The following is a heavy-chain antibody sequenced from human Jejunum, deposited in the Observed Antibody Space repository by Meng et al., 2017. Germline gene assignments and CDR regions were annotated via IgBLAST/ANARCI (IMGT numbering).Heavy chain of an antibody. CDR1: GFSFTTYW. CDR2: LNSDGSYT. V-gene: IGHV3-74*01. Sequence: GESLKISCAPSSGFSFTTYWLAWVRQAPGKGLVWVSRLNSDGSYTAYADSVRGRFTISRDNAKNTVYLEMNSLRAEDTGIYFCVRDLAYGDFLDYWGPGTLVTVSS. J-gene: IGHJ4*02. CDR3: VRDLAYGDFLDY. D-gene: IGHD4-17*01.